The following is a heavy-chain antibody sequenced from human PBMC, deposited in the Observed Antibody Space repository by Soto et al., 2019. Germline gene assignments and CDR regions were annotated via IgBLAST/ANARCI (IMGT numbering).Heavy chain of an antibody. D-gene: IGHD6-19*01. J-gene: IGHJ4*02. CDR2: IFHSGRT. CDR1: GASIISSYW. V-gene: IGHV4-4*01. CDR3: VRANLRSGWTFDH. Sequence: QGQLQESGPGLVEPSGTLSLTCIVSGASIISSYWWIWVRQTPGKGLEWIGEIFHSGRTNYSPSLKCRVTISVDPSRNLFSLNFSSMTAADTGIYCCVRANLRSGWTFDHWGQGTAVTVSS.